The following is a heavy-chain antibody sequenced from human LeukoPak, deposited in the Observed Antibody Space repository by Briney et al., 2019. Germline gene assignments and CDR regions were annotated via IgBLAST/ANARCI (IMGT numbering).Heavy chain of an antibody. V-gene: IGHV3-30*18. J-gene: IGHJ5*02. D-gene: IGHD3-22*01. Sequence: GGSLRLSCAVSAFTFSSYGMNWVRQAPGKGLEWVAVISYDGSNKYYADSVKGRFTISRDNSKNTLYLQMNRLRAEDTAVYYCAKAQGDYYYDSSGYYDWFDPWGQGTLVTVSS. CDR1: AFTFSSYG. CDR3: AKAQGDYYYDSSGYYDWFDP. CDR2: ISYDGSNK.